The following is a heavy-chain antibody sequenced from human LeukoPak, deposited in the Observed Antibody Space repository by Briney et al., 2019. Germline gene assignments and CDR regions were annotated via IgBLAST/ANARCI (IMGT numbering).Heavy chain of an antibody. CDR1: GGSISCHY. J-gene: IGHJ5*02. CDR2: IYYSGST. V-gene: IGHV4-59*11. D-gene: IGHD3-3*01. CDR3: ARDGGADYDFWSDPFIPHIPNWFDP. Sequence: SETLSLTCTVSGGSISCHYLSWIRQPPGKGLEGMGYIYYSGSTNYNPSLNSRVTISVDTSKNQFSLKLSSVTAADTAVYYCARDGGADYDFWSDPFIPHIPNWFDPWGQGTLVTVSS.